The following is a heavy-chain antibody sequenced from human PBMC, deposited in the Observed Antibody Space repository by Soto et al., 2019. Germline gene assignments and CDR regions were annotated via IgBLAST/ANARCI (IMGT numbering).Heavy chain of an antibody. J-gene: IGHJ5*02. V-gene: IGHV4-30-2*01. CDR3: ASYSNYGWFDP. CDR1: GGSISSGGYS. Sequence: LSLTSAVSGGSISSGGYSWSWIRQPPGKGLEWIGYIYHSGSTYYNPSLKSRVTISVDRSKNQFSLKLSSVTAADTAVYYCASYSNYGWFDPWGQGTLVTVSS. D-gene: IGHD4-4*01. CDR2: IYHSGST.